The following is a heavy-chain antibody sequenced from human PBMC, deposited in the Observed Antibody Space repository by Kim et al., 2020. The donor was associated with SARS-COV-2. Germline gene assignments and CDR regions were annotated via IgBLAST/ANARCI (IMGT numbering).Heavy chain of an antibody. Sequence: ASVKVSCKASGYTFTSYYMHWVRQAPGQGLEWMGIINPSGGSTSYAQKFQGRVTMTRDTSTSTVYMELSSLRSEDTAVYYCARENVVGDGYNQPYYYGMDVWGQGTTVTVSS. V-gene: IGHV1-46*01. J-gene: IGHJ6*02. CDR3: ARENVVGDGYNQPYYYGMDV. D-gene: IGHD3-10*01. CDR2: INPSGGST. CDR1: GYTFTSYY.